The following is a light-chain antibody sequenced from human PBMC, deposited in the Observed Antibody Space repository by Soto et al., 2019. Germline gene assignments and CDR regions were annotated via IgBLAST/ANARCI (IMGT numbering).Light chain of an antibody. CDR2: GAS. Sequence: IVLTHSPGPLSLSPLERATLSFRASQTVSTNYLAWYQQKPGQAPRLLIYGASKRATGIPDRFSGSGSGTDFTLTISRLEPEDFAVYCCQQYGSSPRTFGQGTKVDIK. V-gene: IGKV3-20*01. J-gene: IGKJ1*01. CDR1: QTVSTNY. CDR3: QQYGSSPRT.